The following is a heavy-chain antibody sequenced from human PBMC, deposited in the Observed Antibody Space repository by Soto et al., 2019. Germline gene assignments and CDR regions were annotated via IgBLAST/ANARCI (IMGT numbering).Heavy chain of an antibody. D-gene: IGHD3-22*01. CDR2: ISGSGGST. CDR1: GFTFSSYA. V-gene: IGHV3-23*01. Sequence: GGSLRLSCAASGFTFSSYAMSWVRQAPGKGLEWVSAISGSGGSTYYADSVKGRFTISRDNSKNTLYLQMNSLRAEDTAVYYCAKPRYYYDSSGYPTPDYWGQGTLVTVSS. J-gene: IGHJ4*02. CDR3: AKPRYYYDSSGYPTPDY.